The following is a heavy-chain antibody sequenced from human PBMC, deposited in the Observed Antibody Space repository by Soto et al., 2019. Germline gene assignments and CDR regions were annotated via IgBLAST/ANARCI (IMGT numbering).Heavy chain of an antibody. V-gene: IGHV1-46*03. CDR2: INPSGGST. J-gene: IGHJ5*02. Sequence: ASVKVSCTASGYTFTSYYMHCVRQAPGQGLEWMGIINPSGGSTSYAQKFQGRLTMTRDTFTITVYMELSSLRSEDTAVYYCARDLEPQSYIAAAGTGGWFDPWGQGTLVTVSS. CDR3: ARDLEPQSYIAAAGTGGWFDP. CDR1: GYTFTSYY. D-gene: IGHD6-13*01.